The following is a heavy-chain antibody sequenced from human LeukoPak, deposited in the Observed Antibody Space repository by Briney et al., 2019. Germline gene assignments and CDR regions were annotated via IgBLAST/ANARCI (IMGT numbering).Heavy chain of an antibody. V-gene: IGHV4-4*07. J-gene: IGHJ4*02. Sequence: PSETLSLTCTVCGGPISNYYWRWIRQPAGKGLEWIGRINTSGSTDYNPSLKSRVTMSVDTSKNQFSLNLRSLTAADTAVYYCARSRGTTLVTRFDYWRQGTLVTVSS. CDR2: INTSGST. CDR3: ARSRGTTLVTRFDY. CDR1: GGPISNYY. D-gene: IGHD5-18*01.